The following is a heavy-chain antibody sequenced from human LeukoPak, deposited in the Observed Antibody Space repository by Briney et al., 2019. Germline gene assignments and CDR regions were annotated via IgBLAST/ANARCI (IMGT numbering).Heavy chain of an antibody. CDR1: GSPFTSYW. D-gene: IGHD4-23*01. J-gene: IGHJ1*01. Sequence: GASLQISCEGSGSPFTSYWNGGVRQMPGKGLEWMGIIYPGDSDTRYSPSFQGQVTISADKSISTAYLQWSSLKASDTAIYYCARRDYYGGNSGVYFQHWGQGTLVTVSS. V-gene: IGHV5-51*01. CDR2: IYPGDSDT. CDR3: ARRDYYGGNSGVYFQH.